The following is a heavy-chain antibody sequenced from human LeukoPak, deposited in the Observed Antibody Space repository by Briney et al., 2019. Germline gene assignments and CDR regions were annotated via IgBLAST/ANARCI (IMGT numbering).Heavy chain of an antibody. V-gene: IGHV3-30-3*01. J-gene: IGHJ4*02. D-gene: IGHD5-18*01. CDR3: ARDFTPGVDTAMVLDY. CDR1: GFTFSSYA. CDR2: ISYDGSNK. Sequence: GGSLRLSCAASGFTFSSYAMHWVRQAPGKGLEWVAVISYDGSNKYYADSVKGRFTISRDNSKNTLYLQMNSLRAEDTAVYYCARDFTPGVDTAMVLDYWGQGTLVTVSS.